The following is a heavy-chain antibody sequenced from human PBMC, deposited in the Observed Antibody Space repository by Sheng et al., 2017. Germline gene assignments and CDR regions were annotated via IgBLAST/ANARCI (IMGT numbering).Heavy chain of an antibody. Sequence: QVQLQESGPGLVKPSETLSLTCEVSGYSMSSGYYWAWIRLPPGKGLEWIGTIYYSGRTYYSPSLSSRVTISIDTSQNQFSLKLTSVTAADTAVYYCARGENIWNYYYYGMDVWDQGP. CDR2: IYYSGRT. D-gene: IGHD1-1*01. CDR1: GYSMSSGYY. V-gene: IGHV4-38-2*01. J-gene: IGHJ6*02. CDR3: ARGENIWNYYYYGMDV.